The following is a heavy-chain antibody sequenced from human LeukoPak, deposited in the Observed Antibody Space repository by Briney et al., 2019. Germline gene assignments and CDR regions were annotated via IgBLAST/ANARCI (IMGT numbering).Heavy chain of an antibody. CDR1: GFTLNMYS. J-gene: IGHJ4*02. D-gene: IGHD3-3*01. CDR2: ISGHAGST. V-gene: IGHV3-23*01. CDR3: AKDGFQSSEWSPPLNS. Sequence: GGSLRLSCEISGFTLNMYSMSWVRQAPGKGLEWVSLISGHAGSTQYADSVKGRFTISRDVRRNTLYLQMYSLRAEDTATYFCAKDGFQSSEWSPPLNSWGQGTLVTVSA.